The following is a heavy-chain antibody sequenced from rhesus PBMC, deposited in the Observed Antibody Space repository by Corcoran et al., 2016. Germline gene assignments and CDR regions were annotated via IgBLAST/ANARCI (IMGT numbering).Heavy chain of an antibody. Sequence: QVQLQELGPGLGKSSETLSLTCAVSGACISGYWWTWIRQPPGKGLEWIGEINGNSGSTDYTPSLKSRVTISKDASKNQFSLKLNSVTAADTAVYYCASEFVYWGQGVLVTVSS. CDR1: GACISGYW. CDR2: INGNSGST. CDR3: ASEFVY. V-gene: IGHV4-80*01. J-gene: IGHJ4*01.